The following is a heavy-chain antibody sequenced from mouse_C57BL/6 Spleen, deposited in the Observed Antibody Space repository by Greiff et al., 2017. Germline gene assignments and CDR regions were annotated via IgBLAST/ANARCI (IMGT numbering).Heavy chain of an antibody. CDR1: GYTFTSYW. J-gene: IGHJ2*01. D-gene: IGHD1-1*01. CDR3: ARSGTSDYYGSSVVDY. V-gene: IGHV1-64*01. CDR2: IHPNSGST. Sequence: QVQLQQPGAELVKPGASVKLSCKASGYTFTSYWMHWVKQRPGQGLEWIGMIHPNSGSTNYNEKFKSKATLTVDKSSSTAYMQLSSLTSEDSAVYYCARSGTSDYYGSSVVDYWGQGTTLTVSS.